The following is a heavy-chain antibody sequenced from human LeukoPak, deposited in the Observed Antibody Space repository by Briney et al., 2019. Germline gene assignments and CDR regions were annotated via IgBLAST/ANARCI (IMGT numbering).Heavy chain of an antibody. V-gene: IGHV1-69*06. CDR3: ARATPGSIAARLDY. CDR2: IIPIFGTA. Sequence: ASVKVSCKASGGTFSSYAISWVRQAPGQGLEWMGGIIPIFGTANYAQKFQGRVTITADKSTSTAYMELSSLRSEDTAVYYCARATPGSIAARLDYWGQGTLVTVSS. J-gene: IGHJ4*02. CDR1: GGTFSSYA. D-gene: IGHD6-6*01.